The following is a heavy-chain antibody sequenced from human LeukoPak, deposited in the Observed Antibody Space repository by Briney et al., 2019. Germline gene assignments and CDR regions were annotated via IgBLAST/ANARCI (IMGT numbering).Heavy chain of an antibody. CDR2: INSDGSST. CDR3: ARDLSCSGGSCSGLRYDWFDP. CDR1: GFTFSSYW. D-gene: IGHD2-15*01. Sequence: GGSLRLSCAASGFTFSSYWMHWVRQAPGKGLVWVSRINSDGSSTSYADSVKGRFTISRDNAKNTLYLQMNSLRAEDTAVYYCARDLSCSGGSCSGLRYDWFDPWGQGTLVTVSS. V-gene: IGHV3-74*01. J-gene: IGHJ5*02.